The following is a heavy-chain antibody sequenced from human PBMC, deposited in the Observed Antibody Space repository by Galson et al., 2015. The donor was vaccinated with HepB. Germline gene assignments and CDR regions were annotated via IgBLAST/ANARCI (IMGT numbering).Heavy chain of an antibody. CDR2: ITTHSGNT. CDR1: GYTFTTYN. Sequence: SVKVSCKASGYTFTTYNINWVRQAPGQGLQWMGRITTHSGNTMYALNFRGRVTMTTDTSTATVYMELKNLRPDDTAIYYCVRYGGSEYGYADRYNWFAPWGQGTLVTVSS. V-gene: IGHV1-18*01. CDR3: VRYGGSEYGYADRYNWFAP. J-gene: IGHJ5*02. D-gene: IGHD2-2*01.